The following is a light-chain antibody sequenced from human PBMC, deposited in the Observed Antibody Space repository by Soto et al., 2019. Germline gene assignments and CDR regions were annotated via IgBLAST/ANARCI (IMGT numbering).Light chain of an antibody. V-gene: IGKV3-11*01. CDR3: QQRNKWPPVT. J-gene: IGKJ4*01. CDR1: QSVSSN. Sequence: ERVMTQYQATLSVSPGERATLSCRASQSVSSNLAWYQHKPGQAPRLLIYDASNRATGVPTRFSGSGSGTDFTLTISSLEPEDFAVYYCQQRNKWPPVTFGGGTKVDIK. CDR2: DAS.